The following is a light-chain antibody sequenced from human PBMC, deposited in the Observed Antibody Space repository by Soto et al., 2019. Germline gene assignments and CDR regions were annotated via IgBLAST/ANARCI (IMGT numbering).Light chain of an antibody. CDR1: SSDVGGFNY. CDR3: SSYTGSDTVV. J-gene: IGLJ2*01. Sequence: QSVLTQPPSASGSPGQSVTISCTGTSSDVGGFNYVSWYQQHPGKAPKLMIYEVTKRPSGLPNRFSGSKSGNTASLTVSGLQAEDEADYYCSSYTGSDTVVFGGGTKLTVL. V-gene: IGLV2-8*01. CDR2: EVT.